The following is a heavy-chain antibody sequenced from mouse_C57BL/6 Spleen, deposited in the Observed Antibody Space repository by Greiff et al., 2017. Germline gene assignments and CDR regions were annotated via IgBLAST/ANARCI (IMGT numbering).Heavy chain of an antibody. Sequence: VQLQQPGAELVKPGASVKMSCKASGYTFTSYWITWVKQRPGQGLEWIGDLYPGSGSTNYNEKFKSKATLTVDTSSSTAYMQLSSLTSEDSAVYYCAITTVVEDYFDYWGQGTTRTVSS. J-gene: IGHJ2*01. CDR1: GYTFTSYW. CDR2: LYPGSGST. CDR3: AITTVVEDYFDY. V-gene: IGHV1-55*01. D-gene: IGHD1-1*01.